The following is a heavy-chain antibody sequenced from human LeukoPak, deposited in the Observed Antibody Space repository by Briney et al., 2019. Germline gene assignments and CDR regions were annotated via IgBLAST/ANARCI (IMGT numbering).Heavy chain of an antibody. J-gene: IGHJ4*02. CDR1: GFTFTTYA. V-gene: IGHV3-23*01. Sequence: GGSLRLSCAASGFTFTTYAMSWVRQAPGKGLEWVSAISGSGSSTYCADSVKGRFTISRDNSKNTLYLHMNSLRDEDTAVYYCAKPSGQRDYYDSSDYYPYWGQGTLVTVSS. CDR3: AKPSGQRDYYDSSDYYPY. D-gene: IGHD3-22*01. CDR2: ISGSGSST.